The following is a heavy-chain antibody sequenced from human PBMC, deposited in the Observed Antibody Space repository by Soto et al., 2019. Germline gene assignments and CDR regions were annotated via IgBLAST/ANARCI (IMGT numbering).Heavy chain of an antibody. Sequence: QVQLVQSGAEVKKPGASVKVSCKASGYTFTSYDINWVRQATGQGLEWMGWMNPNSGNTGYAQKFQGRVTMTRNTSISTAYMELSSLRSEDTAVYYCARVSSSVHYYGMDVWGQGTTVTVSS. CDR2: MNPNSGNT. V-gene: IGHV1-8*01. D-gene: IGHD6-6*01. J-gene: IGHJ6*02. CDR3: ARVSSSVHYYGMDV. CDR1: GYTFTSYD.